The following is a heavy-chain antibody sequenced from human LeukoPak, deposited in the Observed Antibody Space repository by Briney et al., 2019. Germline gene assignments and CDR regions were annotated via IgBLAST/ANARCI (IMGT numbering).Heavy chain of an antibody. D-gene: IGHD3-3*01. J-gene: IGHJ4*02. Sequence: SETLSLTCTVSGGSISSGSYYWRWIRQPAGKGLEWIGRIYTSGSTNYNPSLKSRVTISVDTSKNQFSLKLSSVTAADTAVYYCARADFWGGYYNFDYWGQGTLVTVSS. CDR2: IYTSGST. CDR3: ARADFWGGYYNFDY. CDR1: GGSISSGSYY. V-gene: IGHV4-61*02.